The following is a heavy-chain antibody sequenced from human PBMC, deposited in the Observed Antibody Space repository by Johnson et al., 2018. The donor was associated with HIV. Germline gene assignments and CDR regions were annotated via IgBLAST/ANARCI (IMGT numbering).Heavy chain of an antibody. CDR3: ARAVRIGVGGTVLGASDI. D-gene: IGHD6-13*01. V-gene: IGHV3-20*04. CDR2: INWDGTYT. J-gene: IGHJ3*02. CDR1: GFTFDDYG. Sequence: VQLVESGGGVVRPGGSLRLSCVASGFTFDDYGMSWVRQAPGQGLEWVSGINWDGTYTGYVGSVKGRFTISRDNGKNSLYLQMNSLRVEDTALHYCARAVRIGVGGTVLGASDIWGQGTMVTVSS.